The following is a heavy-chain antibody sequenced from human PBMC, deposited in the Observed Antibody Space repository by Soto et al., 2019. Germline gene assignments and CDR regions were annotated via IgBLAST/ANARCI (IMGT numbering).Heavy chain of an antibody. D-gene: IGHD3-22*01. CDR3: ARGPPRGIYYHDSRGYFDY. V-gene: IGHV4-34*01. CDR1: GGSFSGYY. Sequence: SETLSLTCAVYGGSFSGYYWSWIRQPPGKGLEWIGEINHSGSTNYNPSLKSRVTISVDTSKNQFSLKLSSVTAADTAVYYCARGPPRGIYYHDSRGYFDYWGQGNLVTVSS. J-gene: IGHJ4*02. CDR2: INHSGST.